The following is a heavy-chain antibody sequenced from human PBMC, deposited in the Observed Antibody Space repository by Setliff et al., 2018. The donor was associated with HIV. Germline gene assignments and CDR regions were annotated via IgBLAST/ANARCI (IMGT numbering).Heavy chain of an antibody. D-gene: IGHD6-13*01. CDR1: GFTFSSYG. Sequence: HPGGSLRLSCAASGFTFSSYGMHWVRQAPGKGLEWVAFIRYDGSNKYYADSVKGRFTISRDNSKNTLYLQMNSLRAEDTAVYYCAKQTVSSSWSNWFDPWGQGTLVTVS. V-gene: IGHV3-30*02. J-gene: IGHJ5*02. CDR3: AKQTVSSSWSNWFDP. CDR2: IRYDGSNK.